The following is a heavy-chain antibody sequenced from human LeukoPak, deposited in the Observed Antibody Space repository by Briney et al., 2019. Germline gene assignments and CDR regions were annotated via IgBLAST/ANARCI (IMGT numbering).Heavy chain of an antibody. V-gene: IGHV1-2*02. CDR1: GYTFTSYG. CDR3: ARDRSTMVRGENFAFDI. Sequence: ASVKVSCKASGYTFTSYGISWVRQAPGQALEWMGWINPNSGGINYAQRFQGSVTMTRDTSLSTAYMELSRLRSDDTAVYYCARDRSTMVRGENFAFDIWGQGTMVTVSS. J-gene: IGHJ3*02. CDR2: INPNSGGI. D-gene: IGHD3-10*01.